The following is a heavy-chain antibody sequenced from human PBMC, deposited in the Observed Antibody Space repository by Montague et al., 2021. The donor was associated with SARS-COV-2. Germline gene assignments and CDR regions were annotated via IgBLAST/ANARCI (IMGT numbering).Heavy chain of an antibody. D-gene: IGHD4-11*01. CDR2: ISSSSSYI. Sequence: SLRLSCAASGFTFSSYSMNWVRQAPGKGLEWVSSISSSSSYIYYADSVKGRFTISRDNVKNSLYLQMNSLRAEDTAVYYCASELHPNYYYGMDVWGQGTTVTVSS. CDR1: GFTFSSYS. V-gene: IGHV3-21*01. CDR3: ASELHPNYYYGMDV. J-gene: IGHJ6*02.